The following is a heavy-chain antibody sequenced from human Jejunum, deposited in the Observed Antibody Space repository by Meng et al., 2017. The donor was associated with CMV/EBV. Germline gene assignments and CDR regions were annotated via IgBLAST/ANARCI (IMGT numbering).Heavy chain of an antibody. Sequence: LSCAASGGAFASYAMGGGRQAPGKGLGWVSTIRGSGGDTYSAGSVRGRFSISRDNSKNRLYLQMNSLRVEDTAVYYCARDVSLLAATWGQGTLVTVSS. CDR2: IRGSGGDT. J-gene: IGHJ5*02. CDR3: ARDVSLLAAT. D-gene: IGHD2-15*01. V-gene: IGHV3-23*01. CDR1: GGAFASYA.